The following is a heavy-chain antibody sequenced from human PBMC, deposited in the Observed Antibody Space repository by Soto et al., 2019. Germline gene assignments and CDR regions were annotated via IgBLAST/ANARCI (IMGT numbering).Heavy chain of an antibody. J-gene: IGHJ4*02. D-gene: IGHD3-10*01. CDR1: GFTFSTYG. CDR3: ARDHRGDSLDY. Sequence: GGSLRLSCAASGFTFSTYGMLWVRQAPGKGLEWVAVIWFDGGYKYSEDSVKGRFTISRDNSKNTLYLQMNNLRADDTAVYYCARDHRGDSLDYWGQGALVTVSS. V-gene: IGHV3-33*01. CDR2: IWFDGGYK.